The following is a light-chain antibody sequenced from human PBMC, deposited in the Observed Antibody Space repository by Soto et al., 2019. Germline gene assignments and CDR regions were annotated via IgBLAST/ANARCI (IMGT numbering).Light chain of an antibody. Sequence: AVQMTQSPASLSAYVGDRVTITCRASEDIGNALGLYQQKPGKAPKLLIYGASTLQSGVPARFSGSGSGTDFTLSISSLQPEDFATYCCLKYTIFIWTFGQGTTVDFK. CDR2: GAS. J-gene: IGKJ1*01. CDR3: LKYTIFIWT. V-gene: IGKV1-6*01. CDR1: EDIGNA.